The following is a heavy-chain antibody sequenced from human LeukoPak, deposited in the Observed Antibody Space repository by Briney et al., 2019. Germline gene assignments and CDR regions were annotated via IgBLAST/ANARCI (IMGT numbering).Heavy chain of an antibody. J-gene: IGHJ3*02. D-gene: IGHD2-15*01. CDR2: IRSGGDHI. CDR1: GFTFSDYA. Sequence: GGSLRLSCAASGFTFSDYAMNWVRQAPGKGLEWVSSIRSGGDHIYYADSVKGRFTVSRDNAENSLYLQMNSLGVEDTAVYYCARGGWHAFDIWGQGTMVTVSS. V-gene: IGHV3-21*01. CDR3: ARGGWHAFDI.